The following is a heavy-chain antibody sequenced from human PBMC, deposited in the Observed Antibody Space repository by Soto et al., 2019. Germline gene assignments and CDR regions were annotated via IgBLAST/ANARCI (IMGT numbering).Heavy chain of an antibody. J-gene: IGHJ4*02. CDR3: ARAGDYHPGDY. CDR1: SGSITGYF. V-gene: IGHV4-59*01. CDR2: IYYSGGT. Sequence: SETLSLTCTVSSGSITGYFWSWIRQPPGKGLEWIGSIYYSGGTKYNPSLKSRVTISVDTSKSQFSLKLSSVTAADTAVYYCARAGDYHPGDYWGQGTPVTVSS. D-gene: IGHD4-17*01.